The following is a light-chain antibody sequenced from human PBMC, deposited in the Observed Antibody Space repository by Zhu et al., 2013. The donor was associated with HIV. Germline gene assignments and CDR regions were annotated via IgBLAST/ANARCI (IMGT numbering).Light chain of an antibody. J-gene: IGKJ2*01. CDR1: QNVSSGS. Sequence: EVVLTQSPGTPSLSPGEGAALSCRASQNVSSGSLGWYQQKPGQAPRLLISGASTRANGIVDRFSGSVSGTDFTLTISRLEPEDFAVYYCLHHGGSPRYIFGQGTKLEIK. V-gene: IGKV3-20*01. CDR3: LHHGGSPRYI. CDR2: GAS.